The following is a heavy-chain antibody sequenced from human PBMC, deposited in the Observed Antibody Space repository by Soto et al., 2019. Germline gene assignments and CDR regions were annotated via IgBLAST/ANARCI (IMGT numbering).Heavy chain of an antibody. CDR2: IYYSGST. D-gene: IGHD5-12*01. CDR3: ARVSDIVAAYFDY. CDR1: GGSISSYY. Sequence: PSETLSLTSTVSGGSISSYYWSCIRQPPGKGLEWIGYIYYSGSTNYNPSLKSRVTISVDTSKNQFSLKLSSVTAADTAVYYCARVSDIVAAYFDYWGQGTLVTV. V-gene: IGHV4-59*01. J-gene: IGHJ4*02.